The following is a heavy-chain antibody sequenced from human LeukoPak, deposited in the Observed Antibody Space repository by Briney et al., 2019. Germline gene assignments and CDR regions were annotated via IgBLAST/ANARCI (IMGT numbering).Heavy chain of an antibody. J-gene: IGHJ3*02. CDR1: GGSFSGYY. V-gene: IGHV4-34*01. CDR3: ARAVVESYYVGAFDI. CDR2: INHSGST. Sequence: PSETLSLTCAVYGGSFSGYYWSWIRQAPGKGLGWIGEINHSGSTNYNPSLKSRVTISVGTSKNQFSLKLSSVPAADTAVYYCARAVVESYYVGAFDIWGQGTMVTVSS. D-gene: IGHD1-26*01.